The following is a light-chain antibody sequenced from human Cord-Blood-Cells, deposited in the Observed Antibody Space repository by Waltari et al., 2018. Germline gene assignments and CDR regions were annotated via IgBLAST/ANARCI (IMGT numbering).Light chain of an antibody. Sequence: EIVMTHSPATLSVSPGERSTLPCTARQSVCSNLAWYQQKPGQAPRPLIYGASTRATGIPARFSVSGSATEFTLTISSLQSEDVAVYYCQQYNNWPPYTFGQGTKLEIK. V-gene: IGKV3-15*01. J-gene: IGKJ2*01. CDR3: QQYNNWPPYT. CDR1: QSVCSN. CDR2: GAS.